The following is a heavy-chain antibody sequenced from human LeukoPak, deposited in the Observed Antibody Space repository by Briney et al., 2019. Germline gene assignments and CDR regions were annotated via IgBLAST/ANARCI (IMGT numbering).Heavy chain of an antibody. CDR2: MNPNSGNT. V-gene: IGHV1-8*01. CDR1: GYTFTSYD. D-gene: IGHD3-10*01. CDR3: ARGDYYGSPKVVAA. J-gene: IGHJ5*02. Sequence: ASVKVSCKASGYTFTSYDINWVRQATGQGLEWMGWMNPNSGNTGYAQKFQGRVTMTRNTSISTAYIELNLLRSDDTAVYYCARGDYYGSPKVVAAWGQGTLVTVSS.